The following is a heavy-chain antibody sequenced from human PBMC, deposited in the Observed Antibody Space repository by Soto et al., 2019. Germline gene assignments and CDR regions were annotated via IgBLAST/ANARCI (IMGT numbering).Heavy chain of an antibody. D-gene: IGHD3-16*01. V-gene: IGHV4-38-2*01. J-gene: IGHJ5*02. CDR3: ARNRAYYRSDYEYSRFDV. CDR1: SYSISSDYH. Sequence: SETLSLTCAVSSYSISSDYHWGWIRQPPGKGLEWIGSIYHSGSTHYNPSLKSRVAISVDTSKNQFSLKLSSVTAADTAVYYCARNRAYYRSDYEYSRFDVWGQGTLVTVSS. CDR2: IYHSGST.